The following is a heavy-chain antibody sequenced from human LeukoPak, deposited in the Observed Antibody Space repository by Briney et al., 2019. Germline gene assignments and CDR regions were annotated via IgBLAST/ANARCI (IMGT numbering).Heavy chain of an antibody. Sequence: SGTLSLTCAVSGGSISSGGYSWSWIRQPPGKGLEWIGYIYHSGSPYYNPSLKNRVTISVDRSKNQFSLKLSSVTAADTAVYYCVRYGDYFDYWGQGTLVTVSS. CDR1: GGSISSGGYS. J-gene: IGHJ4*02. CDR2: IYHSGSP. V-gene: IGHV4-30-2*01. CDR3: VRYGDYFDY. D-gene: IGHD3-9*01.